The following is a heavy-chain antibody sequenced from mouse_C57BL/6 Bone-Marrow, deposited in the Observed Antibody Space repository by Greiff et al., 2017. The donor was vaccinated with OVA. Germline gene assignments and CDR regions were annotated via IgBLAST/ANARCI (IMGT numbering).Heavy chain of an antibody. CDR3: ASSVVGGYFDV. CDR1: GYTFTSYW. CDR2: IDPSDSYT. Sequence: QVQLKQPGAELVMPGASVKLSCKASGYTFTSYWMHWVKQRPGQGLEWIGEIDPSDSYTNYNQKFKGKSTLTVDKSSSTAYMQLSGLTSEDSAVYYCASSVVGGYFDVWGTGTTVTVSS. J-gene: IGHJ1*03. D-gene: IGHD1-1*01. V-gene: IGHV1-69*01.